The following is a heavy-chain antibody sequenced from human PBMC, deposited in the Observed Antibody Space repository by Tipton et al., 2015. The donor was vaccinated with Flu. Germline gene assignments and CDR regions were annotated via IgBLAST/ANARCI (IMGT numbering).Heavy chain of an antibody. Sequence: SLRLSCAASGFTVSSNYMSWVRQAPGKGLEWVSVIYSGGSTYYADSVKGRFTISRDNSKNTLYLQMNSLRAEDTAVYYCARENYYDHDDFDIWGQGTMVTVSS. V-gene: IGHV3-53*05. CDR2: IYSGGST. CDR1: GFTVSSNY. CDR3: ARENYYDHDDFDI. J-gene: IGHJ3*02. D-gene: IGHD3-22*01.